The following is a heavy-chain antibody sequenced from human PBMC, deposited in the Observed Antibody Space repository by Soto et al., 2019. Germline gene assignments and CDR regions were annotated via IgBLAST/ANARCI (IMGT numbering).Heavy chain of an antibody. CDR1: GFTFSSYW. D-gene: IGHD2-2*01. CDR2: IKQDGSGK. CDR3: ARDSGRGEIVVVPAARSWFDP. V-gene: IGHV3-7*01. Sequence: PGGSLRLSCAASGFTFSSYWMSWVRQAPGKGLEWVANIKQDGSGKYYVDSVKGRFTISRDNAKNSQYLQMNSLRAEDTAVYYCARDSGRGEIVVVPAARSWFDPWGQGTLVTVSS. J-gene: IGHJ5*02.